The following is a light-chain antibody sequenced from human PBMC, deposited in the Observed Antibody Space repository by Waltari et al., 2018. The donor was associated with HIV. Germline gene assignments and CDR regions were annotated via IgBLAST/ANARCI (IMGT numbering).Light chain of an antibody. CDR3: QQSYTSPT. CDR1: QTINTY. J-gene: IGKJ3*01. Sequence: DIQMTQSPSSLSASIVERVTIACRASQTINTYLNWYQQKPGKAPRALISTATTLHSGVPSRFSGSGSGTDFTLTITDLQPEDFATYFCQQSYTSPTFGPGTTVDLK. CDR2: TAT. V-gene: IGKV1-39*01.